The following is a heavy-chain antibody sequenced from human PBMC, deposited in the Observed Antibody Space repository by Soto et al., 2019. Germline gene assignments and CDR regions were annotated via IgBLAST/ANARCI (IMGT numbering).Heavy chain of an antibody. D-gene: IGHD3-3*02. V-gene: IGHV3-21*01. J-gene: IGHJ4*02. CDR2: ISSSSRYI. Sequence: EVQLVESGGGLVKPGGSLRLSCAASGFTFGSYTMNWVRQPPGKGLEWVAAISSSSRYIYYADSVKGRFTMSRDNGKNLLYLQMNSLRAEDTGVYFCARDPWGILGEDFSNGLDYWGQGTLVTVSS. CDR3: ARDPWGILGEDFSNGLDY. CDR1: GFTFGSYT.